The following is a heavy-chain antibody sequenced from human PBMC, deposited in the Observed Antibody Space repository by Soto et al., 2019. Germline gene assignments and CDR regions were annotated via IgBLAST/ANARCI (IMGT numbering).Heavy chain of an antibody. Sequence: QVQLQEAGPGLVKPSQTLSLTCTVSGGSISSGDYYWSWIRQPPGKGLEWIGYIYYSGSTYYNPSLKSRVTISVDTSKNQFSLKLSSVTAADTAVYYCARDRRLGQYYYGMDVWGQGTTVTVSS. D-gene: IGHD3-16*01. V-gene: IGHV4-30-4*01. J-gene: IGHJ6*02. CDR1: GGSISSGDYY. CDR3: ARDRRLGQYYYGMDV. CDR2: IYYSGST.